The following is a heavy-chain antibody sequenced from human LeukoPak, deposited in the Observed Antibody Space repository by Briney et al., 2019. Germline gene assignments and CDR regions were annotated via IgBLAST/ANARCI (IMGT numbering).Heavy chain of an antibody. J-gene: IGHJ5*02. CDR3: ARGRIAARSRFDP. Sequence: MSSETLSLTCAVYGGSFIGYYWSWIRQPPGKGLEWIGEINHSGSTNYNPSLKSRVTISVDTSKNQFSLKLSSVTAADTAVYYCARGRIAARSRFDPWGQGTLVTVSS. D-gene: IGHD6-6*01. CDR1: GGSFIGYY. CDR2: INHSGST. V-gene: IGHV4-34*01.